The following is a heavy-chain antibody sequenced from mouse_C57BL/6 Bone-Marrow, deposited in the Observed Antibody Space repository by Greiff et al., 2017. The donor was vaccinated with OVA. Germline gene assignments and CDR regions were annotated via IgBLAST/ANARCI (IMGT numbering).Heavy chain of an antibody. V-gene: IGHV14-4*01. CDR3: TKCNNWY. Sequence: VQLQQSGAELVRPGASVTLSCTASGFNIKDDYMHWVKQRPEQGLEWIGWFDPENGDTEYASKFQGKATITADPSSNTAYLQISSLTSEDAAVYYCTKCNNWYWGQGTTLTVSS. CDR1: GFNIKDDY. D-gene: IGHD4-1*01. J-gene: IGHJ2*01. CDR2: FDPENGDT.